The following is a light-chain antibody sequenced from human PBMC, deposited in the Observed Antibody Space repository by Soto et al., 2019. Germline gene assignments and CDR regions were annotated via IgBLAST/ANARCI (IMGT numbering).Light chain of an antibody. CDR3: SSYTSTSTWV. J-gene: IGLJ3*02. V-gene: IGLV2-14*03. CDR1: SSDVGGYRY. Sequence: QSALTQPASVSGSPGQSITISCTGTSSDVGGYRYVSWYQQHPGKAPKLMIYEDTIRPSGVSNRFSGSKSGNTASLTISGLQAEDEADYYCSSYTSTSTWVFGGGTKLTVL. CDR2: EDT.